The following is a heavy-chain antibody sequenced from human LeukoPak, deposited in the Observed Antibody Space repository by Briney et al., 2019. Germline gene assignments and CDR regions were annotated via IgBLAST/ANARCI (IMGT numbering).Heavy chain of an antibody. V-gene: IGHV1-8*02. D-gene: IGHD3-22*01. CDR2: MNPNSGNT. CDR3: ARGGRDTYYYDSSGYIRY. CDR1: GYTFTSYG. J-gene: IGHJ4*02. Sequence: ASVKVSCKASGYTFTSYGISWVRQATGQGLEWMGWMNPNSGNTGYAQKFQGRVTMTRNTSISTAYMELSSLRSEDTAVYYCARGGRDTYYYDSSGYIRYWGQGTLVTVSS.